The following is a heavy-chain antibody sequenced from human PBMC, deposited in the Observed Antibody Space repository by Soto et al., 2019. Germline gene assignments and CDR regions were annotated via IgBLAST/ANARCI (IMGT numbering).Heavy chain of an antibody. CDR1: GFTFDDYG. CDR3: ARGGPYSSGWYDAFDS. J-gene: IGHJ3*02. Sequence: GGSLRLSCAASGFTFDDYGMSWVRQAPGKGPEWVSGINWNGGSTGYADSVKGRFTISRDNAKNSLYLQMNSLRAEDTALYHCARGGPYSSGWYDAFDSWGQGTMVTVSS. V-gene: IGHV3-20*01. D-gene: IGHD6-19*01. CDR2: INWNGGST.